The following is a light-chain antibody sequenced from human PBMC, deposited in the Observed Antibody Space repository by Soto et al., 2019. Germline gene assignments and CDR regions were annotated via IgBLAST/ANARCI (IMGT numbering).Light chain of an antibody. V-gene: IGKV3-11*01. CDR3: QPRRNWPLYT. Sequence: EIVLTQSPATLSLSPGETATLSCRASQSVSSYLAWYQQKPGQAPRLLIYDASDRATGIPARFSGSGSGTDFTLTISSLEPEDFAVYYCQPRRNWPLYTFGQGTKLEIK. CDR1: QSVSSY. J-gene: IGKJ2*01. CDR2: DAS.